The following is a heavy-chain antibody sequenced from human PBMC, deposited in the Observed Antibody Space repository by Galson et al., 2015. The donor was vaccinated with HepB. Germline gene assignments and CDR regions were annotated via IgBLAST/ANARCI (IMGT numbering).Heavy chain of an antibody. CDR1: GFTFSSYA. CDR3: ARDKGSITMLEDAFDI. CDR2: ISYDGSNK. D-gene: IGHD3-10*02. V-gene: IGHV3-30-3*01. J-gene: IGHJ3*02. Sequence: SLRLSCAASGFTFSSYAMHWVRQAPGKGLEWVAVISYDGSNKYYADSVKGRFTISRDNSKNTLYLQMNSLRAEDTAVYYCARDKGSITMLEDAFDIWGQGTMVTVSS.